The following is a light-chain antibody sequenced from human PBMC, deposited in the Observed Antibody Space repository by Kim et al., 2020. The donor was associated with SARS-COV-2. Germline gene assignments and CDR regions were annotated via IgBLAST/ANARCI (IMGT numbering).Light chain of an antibody. CDR1: SSDVGGYNY. CDR3: SSYTSSSRV. J-gene: IGLJ3*02. CDR2: DVS. V-gene: IGLV2-14*04. Sequence: PGQSITISCTGTSSDVGGYNYVSWYQQHPGKAPKLMIYDVSKRPSGVSNRFSGSKSGNPASLTISGLQAEDEADYYCSSYTSSSRVFGGGTQLTVL.